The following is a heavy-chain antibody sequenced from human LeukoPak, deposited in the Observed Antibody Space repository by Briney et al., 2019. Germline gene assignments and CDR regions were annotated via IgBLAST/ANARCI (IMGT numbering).Heavy chain of an antibody. J-gene: IGHJ4*02. CDR2: ISSSSSYI. CDR3: ARATPQSSSSFDY. D-gene: IGHD6-19*01. V-gene: IGHV3-21*01. CDR1: GFTFSSYS. Sequence: GGSLRLSCAASGFTFSSYSMNWVRQAPGKGLEWVSSISSSSSYIYYADSVKGRFTISRDNAKNSLYLQMNSLRAEDTAVYYCARATPQSSSSFDYWGQGTLVTVSS.